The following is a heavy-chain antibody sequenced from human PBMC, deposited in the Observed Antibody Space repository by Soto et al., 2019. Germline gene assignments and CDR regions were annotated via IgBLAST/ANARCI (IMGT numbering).Heavy chain of an antibody. D-gene: IGHD5-12*01. CDR1: GFTFSSYA. V-gene: IGHV3-23*01. CDR3: ARRVLRDIGAFNV. Sequence: PGGSLRLSCAASGFTFSSYAMSWVRQAPGKGLEWVSAISGSGVDTYYADTVKGRFTISRDNPRNTLHLQMNNLRADDTAVYFCARRVLRDIGAFNVWGQGTMVTVSS. CDR2: ISGSGVDT. J-gene: IGHJ3*01.